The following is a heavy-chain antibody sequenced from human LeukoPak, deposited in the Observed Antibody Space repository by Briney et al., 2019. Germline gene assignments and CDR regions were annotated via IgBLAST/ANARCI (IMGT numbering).Heavy chain of an antibody. CDR1: GYTFTDYY. Sequence: ASVKVSCKASGYTFTDYYVHWVRQAPGKGLEWMGGFDPEDGETIYAQKFQGRVTMTEDTSTDTAYMELSSLRSEDTAVYYCATSVYCTNGVCPDMDVWGQGTTVTVSS. CDR3: ATSVYCTNGVCPDMDV. V-gene: IGHV1-24*01. D-gene: IGHD2-8*01. CDR2: FDPEDGET. J-gene: IGHJ6*02.